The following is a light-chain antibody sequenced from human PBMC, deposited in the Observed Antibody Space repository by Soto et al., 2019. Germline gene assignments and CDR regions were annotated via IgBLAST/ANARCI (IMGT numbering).Light chain of an antibody. CDR3: QTWGTGIHLV. Sequence: LVLTQSPSASASLGASVKLTCTLSSGHSSYAIAWHQQQPEKGPRYLMKLNSDGSHSKGDGIPDRFSGSSSGAERYLTISSLQSEDEADYYCQTWGTGIHLVFGGGTKLTVL. CDR2: LNSDGSH. J-gene: IGLJ2*01. CDR1: SGHSSYA. V-gene: IGLV4-69*01.